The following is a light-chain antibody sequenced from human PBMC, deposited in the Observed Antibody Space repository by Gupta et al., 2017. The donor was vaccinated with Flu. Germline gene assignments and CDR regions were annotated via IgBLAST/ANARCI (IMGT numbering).Light chain of an antibody. CDR1: QYISDY. CDR3: QQSYSSRRT. Sequence: GDRVTITCRTSQYISDYLNWYQQKPGKAPNLLIYAASRLQSGVPSRFSGSGSGTEFTLTISSLQPEDYATYYCQQSYSSRRTFGQGTKVEIK. J-gene: IGKJ1*01. CDR2: AAS. V-gene: IGKV1-39*01.